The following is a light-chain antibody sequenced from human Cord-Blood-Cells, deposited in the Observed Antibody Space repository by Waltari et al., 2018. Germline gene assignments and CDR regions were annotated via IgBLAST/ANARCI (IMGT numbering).Light chain of an antibody. CDR2: WAS. CDR1: RSVLYSSNNKNY. Sequence: DIMMTQPPDSLAVSLGERATINCKPSRSVLYSSNNKNYLAWYQQKPGQPPTLLIYWASTRESGVPYRFSGSGSGTDFTLTISSLQAEDVAVYYCQQYYSTPQTFGQGTKVEIK. V-gene: IGKV4-1*01. CDR3: QQYYSTPQT. J-gene: IGKJ1*01.